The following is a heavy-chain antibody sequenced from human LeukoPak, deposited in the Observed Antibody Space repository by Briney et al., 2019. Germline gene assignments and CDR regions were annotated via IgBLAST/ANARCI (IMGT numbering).Heavy chain of an antibody. CDR3: ARDAPRWRNAFDF. D-gene: IGHD2-15*01. CDR1: GYTFTSTG. CDR2: VSAYNGNT. J-gene: IGHJ3*01. V-gene: IGHV1-18*01. Sequence: ASVKVSCKASGYTFTSTGICWVRQAPGQGLEWMGWVSAYNGNTNYAQKFRGRVTMTRDTSTNTAYMELRSLRSDDTAVYFCARDAPRWRNAFDFWGQGTMVTVSS.